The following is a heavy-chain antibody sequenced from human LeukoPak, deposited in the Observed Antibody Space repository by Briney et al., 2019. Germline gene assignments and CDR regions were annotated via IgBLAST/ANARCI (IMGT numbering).Heavy chain of an antibody. CDR3: APAWGRYYYDSSGYRIFDY. CDR2: ISSSGSTI. Sequence: GGSLRLSCAASGFTFSSYEMNWVRQAPGKGLEWVSYISSSGSTIYYADSVKGRFTISRDNAKNSLYLQMNSLRAEDTAVYYCAPAWGRYYYDSSGYRIFDYWGQGTLVTVSS. V-gene: IGHV3-48*03. J-gene: IGHJ4*02. CDR1: GFTFSSYE. D-gene: IGHD3-22*01.